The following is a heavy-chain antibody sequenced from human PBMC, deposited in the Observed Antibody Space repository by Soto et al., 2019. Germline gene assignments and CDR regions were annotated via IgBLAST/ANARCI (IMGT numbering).Heavy chain of an antibody. D-gene: IGHD3-22*01. CDR3: ARARVYYDSSGYPYFFDY. CDR1: GGSISSGDYY. J-gene: IGHJ4*02. CDR2: IYYSGST. V-gene: IGHV4-30-4*02. Sequence: SDTLSLTCTVSGGSISSGDYYWSWIRQPPGKGLEWIGYIYYSGSTYYNPSLKGRVTISVDTSKNQFSLKLSSVTAADTAVYYCARARVYYDSSGYPYFFDYWGQGTLVTVSS.